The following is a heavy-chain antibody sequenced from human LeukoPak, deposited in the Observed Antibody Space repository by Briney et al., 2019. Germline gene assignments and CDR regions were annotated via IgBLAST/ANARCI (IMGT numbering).Heavy chain of an antibody. CDR3: ARCGYSYGRGDNWFDP. D-gene: IGHD5-18*01. CDR1: GGSISSGSYY. Sequence: SETLSLTCSVSGGSISSGSYYWTWIRQPAGKGLEWIGRIYASGSTDYNPSLKSRVVISVDTSKNQFSLKLSSVTAADTAVYYCARCGYSYGRGDNWFDPWGQGTLVTVSS. V-gene: IGHV4-61*02. J-gene: IGHJ5*02. CDR2: IYASGST.